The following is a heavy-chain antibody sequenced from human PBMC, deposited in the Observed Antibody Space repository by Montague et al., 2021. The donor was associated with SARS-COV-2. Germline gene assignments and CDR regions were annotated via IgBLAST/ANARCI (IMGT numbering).Heavy chain of an antibody. D-gene: IGHD2-15*01. Sequence: CAISGDSVSSNTATWNWIRQSPSRGLDCLGRTYYRSKWYHDYAISLKSRITINPDTSKNQFSLQPSSVAPEDTAVFYCARTTTRMLYPENAFDIWGQGTMVTVSS. CDR1: GDSVSSNTAT. V-gene: IGHV6-1*01. J-gene: IGHJ3*02. CDR3: ARTTTRMLYPENAFDI. CDR2: TYYRSKWYH.